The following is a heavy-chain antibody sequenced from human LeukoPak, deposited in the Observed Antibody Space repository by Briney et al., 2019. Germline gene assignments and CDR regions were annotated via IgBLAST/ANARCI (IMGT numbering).Heavy chain of an antibody. CDR3: ARASAQWSDY. CDR1: DYTFTNYV. Sequence: GASVTVSCKASDYTFTNYVISWMRQAPGQGLEWMGWISAYNGNTKYAQKFQGRVTLTTDTSTSTAYMELGSLRSDDTAIYYCARASAQWSDYWGQGTLVTVSS. V-gene: IGHV1-18*01. CDR2: ISAYNGNT. D-gene: IGHD2-15*01. J-gene: IGHJ4*02.